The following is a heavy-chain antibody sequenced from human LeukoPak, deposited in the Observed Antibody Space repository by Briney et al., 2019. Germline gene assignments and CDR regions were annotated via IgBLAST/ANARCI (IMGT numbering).Heavy chain of an antibody. J-gene: IGHJ4*02. CDR1: GFTFDDYA. D-gene: IGHD4-17*01. Sequence: QTGGSLRLSCAASGFTFDDYAMHWVRQAPGKGLEWVSGISWNSGSIGYADSVKGRFTISRDNAKNSLYLQMNSLRAEDTALYYCAKDFGPFDYGDQTGYFDYWGQGTLVTVSS. CDR3: AKDFGPFDYGDQTGYFDY. CDR2: ISWNSGSI. V-gene: IGHV3-9*01.